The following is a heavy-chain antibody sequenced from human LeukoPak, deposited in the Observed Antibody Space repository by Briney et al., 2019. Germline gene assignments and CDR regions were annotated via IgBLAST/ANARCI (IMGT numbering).Heavy chain of an antibody. CDR2: IYPSGST. CDR1: GGSISSGGYY. V-gene: IGHV4-61*02. D-gene: IGHD1-7*01. CDR3: VRGGELADY. J-gene: IGHJ4*02. Sequence: SETLSLTCTVSGGSISSGGYYWTWIRQPAGKGLKWIGRIYPSGSTNYNPSLKSRVTISIDTSKNQFSLKLSSVTAADTAVYYCVRGGELADYWGQGTLVTVSS.